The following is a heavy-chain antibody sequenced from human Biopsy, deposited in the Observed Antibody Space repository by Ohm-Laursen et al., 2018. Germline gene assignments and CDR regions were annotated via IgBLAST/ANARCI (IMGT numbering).Heavy chain of an antibody. CDR1: GYTFNDYF. V-gene: IGHV1-2*02. CDR2: IHPNSGTT. D-gene: IGHD3-10*01. J-gene: IGHJ4*02. Sequence: SSVKVSCKASGYTFNDYFIHWVRQSPGQGLEWMGWIHPNSGTTNSAEKFRGRVTLTRDTSIGAVYMELRRLKSDDAAVYYCARDRMTDVFGGPTRTDVFDSWGQGTPVTVSS. CDR3: ARDRMTDVFGGPTRTDVFDS.